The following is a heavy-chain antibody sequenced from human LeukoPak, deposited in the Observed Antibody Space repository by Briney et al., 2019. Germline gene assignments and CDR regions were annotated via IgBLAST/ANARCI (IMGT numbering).Heavy chain of an antibody. CDR2: IWYDGSNK. D-gene: IGHD6-19*01. Sequence: GGSLRLSCAASGFTFSSYGMHWVRQAPGKGLEWVAVIWYDGSNKYYADSVKGRFTISRDNSKNTLYLQMNSLRAEDTAVYYCARDPLLMRQWLVLPYYYGMDVWGQGTTVTVSS. J-gene: IGHJ6*02. CDR3: ARDPLLMRQWLVLPYYYGMDV. CDR1: GFTFSSYG. V-gene: IGHV3-33*01.